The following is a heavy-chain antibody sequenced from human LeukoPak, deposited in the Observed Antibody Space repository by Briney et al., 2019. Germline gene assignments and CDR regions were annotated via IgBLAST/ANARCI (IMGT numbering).Heavy chain of an antibody. D-gene: IGHD3-10*01. CDR1: GFTVSSNY. V-gene: IGHV3-66*01. CDR3: ARDQPWGVANY. Sequence: GGSLRLSCAASGFTVSSNYMSWVRQAPGRGLEWVSVLYSGAITYYADSVKGRFTISRANAKNTVYLQMKSLRGEDTAVYYCARDQPWGVANYWGQGTLVTVSS. J-gene: IGHJ4*02. CDR2: LYSGAIT.